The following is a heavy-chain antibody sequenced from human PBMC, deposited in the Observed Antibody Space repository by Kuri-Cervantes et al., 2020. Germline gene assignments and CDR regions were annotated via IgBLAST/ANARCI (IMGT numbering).Heavy chain of an antibody. J-gene: IGHJ3*02. Sequence: ASVKVSCKASGYTFTSYDINWVRQATGQGLEWMGWMNPNSGGTNYAQKFQGWVTMTRDTSISTAYMELSRLRSDDTAVYYCSTDTVTTTGNAFDIWGQGTMVTVSS. CDR1: GYTFTSYD. D-gene: IGHD4-17*01. V-gene: IGHV1-2*04. CDR3: STDTVTTTGNAFDI. CDR2: MNPNSGGT.